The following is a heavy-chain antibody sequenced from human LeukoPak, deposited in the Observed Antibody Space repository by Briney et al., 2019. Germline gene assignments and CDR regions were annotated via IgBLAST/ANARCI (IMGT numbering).Heavy chain of an antibody. J-gene: IGHJ4*02. Sequence: GGSLRLSCEASGFTFSRSWIHWVRQAPGKGLVWVSRINSDGDRTNYADSVEGRSTISRDNDKNTVFLQMNSLRVEDTAVYHCARASLLWFGEEVLDYWGQGTLVTVSS. CDR2: INSDGDRT. CDR3: ARASLLWFGEEVLDY. D-gene: IGHD3-10*01. V-gene: IGHV3-74*01. CDR1: GFTFSRSW.